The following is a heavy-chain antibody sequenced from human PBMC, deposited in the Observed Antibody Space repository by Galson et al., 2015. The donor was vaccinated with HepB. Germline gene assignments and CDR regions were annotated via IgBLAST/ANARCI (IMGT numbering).Heavy chain of an antibody. CDR3: AISTEYYYYYYGMDV. Sequence: CAISGDSVSSNSAAWNWIRQSPSRGLEWLGRTYYRSKWYNDYAVSVKSRITINPDTSKNQFSLQLNSVTPEDTAAYYCAISTEYYYYYYGMDVWGQGTTVTVSS. J-gene: IGHJ6*02. CDR2: TYYRSKWYN. V-gene: IGHV6-1*01. D-gene: IGHD1-14*01. CDR1: GDSVSSNSAA.